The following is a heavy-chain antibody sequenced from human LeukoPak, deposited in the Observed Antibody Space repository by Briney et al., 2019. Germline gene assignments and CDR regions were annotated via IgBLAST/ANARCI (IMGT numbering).Heavy chain of an antibody. Sequence: GGSLRLSCSASGFTFSSYGMHWVRQAPGKGLDYVSAISSNGGSTYYADSVEGRFTISRDNSKNTLLLQMSSLRPEDTAVYYCVKDSGGLPIYGMDVWGQGTTVTVSS. D-gene: IGHD5-12*01. CDR2: ISSNGGST. V-gene: IGHV3-64D*09. CDR1: GFTFSSYG. CDR3: VKDSGGLPIYGMDV. J-gene: IGHJ6*02.